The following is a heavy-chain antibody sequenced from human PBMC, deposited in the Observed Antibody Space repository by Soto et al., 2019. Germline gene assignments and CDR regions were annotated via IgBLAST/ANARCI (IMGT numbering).Heavy chain of an antibody. CDR1: GYTFTSYG. Sequence: QVPLVQSGAEVKKPGASVKVSCKASGYTFTSYGISWVRQAPGQGLEWMGWISAYNGNTNYSQKLQGRVTMTTDTSPSTAYMELRSLRSDDTAVYYCARDRSSGRWNNAFDIWGQGTMVTVSS. V-gene: IGHV1-18*01. J-gene: IGHJ3*02. D-gene: IGHD6-19*01. CDR2: ISAYNGNT. CDR3: ARDRSSGRWNNAFDI.